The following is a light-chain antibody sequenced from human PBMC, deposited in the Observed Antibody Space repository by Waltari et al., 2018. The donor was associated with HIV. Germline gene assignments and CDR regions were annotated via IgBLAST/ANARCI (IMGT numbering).Light chain of an antibody. V-gene: IGKV1-5*03. Sequence: DIQMAQSPSILYASVGGRVTITCRASQSVTTWVAWLQQKPGRSPKPLIYRASALEPGVPSRFRGSRSGTDFTLTISSLQPDDFATYYCQQYDSPPYTFGQGT. CDR1: QSVTTW. CDR3: QQYDSPPYT. J-gene: IGKJ2*01. CDR2: RAS.